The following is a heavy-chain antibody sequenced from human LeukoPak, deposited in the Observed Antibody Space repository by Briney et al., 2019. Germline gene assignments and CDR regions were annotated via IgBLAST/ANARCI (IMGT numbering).Heavy chain of an antibody. V-gene: IGHV3-53*01. Sequence: GGSLRLSCAASGFTVSSSYMSWVRQAPGKGLEWVSIIYTGGSIYYADSVKGRFTISRDNSKNTLYLQMNSLRAEDTAVYYCARPHGDYVGNYFDYWGQGTLVTVSS. D-gene: IGHD4-17*01. CDR2: IYTGGSI. CDR1: GFTVSSSY. J-gene: IGHJ4*02. CDR3: ARPHGDYVGNYFDY.